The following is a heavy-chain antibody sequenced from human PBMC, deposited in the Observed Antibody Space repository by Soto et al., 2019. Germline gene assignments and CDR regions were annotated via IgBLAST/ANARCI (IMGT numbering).Heavy chain of an antibody. Sequence: QVQLVQSGAEVRKPGSSVKVSCKAPGGTFSTYIISCVRQAPGQGREWMGRIIPIPYITNYAQTFQGRVTVTSDRSTSTAYMELTSLKSEGTAVYYYARDRIKTRGDAFDLCGQGTLVTVYS. CDR2: IIPIPYIT. CDR3: ARDRIKTRGDAFDL. J-gene: IGHJ3*01. D-gene: IGHD3-10*01. V-gene: IGHV1-69*08. CDR1: GGTFSTYI.